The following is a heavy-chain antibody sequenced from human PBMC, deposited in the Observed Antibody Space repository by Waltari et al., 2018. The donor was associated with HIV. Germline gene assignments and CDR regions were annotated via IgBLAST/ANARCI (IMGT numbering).Heavy chain of an antibody. V-gene: IGHV3-15*01. CDR3: VTDAVAVPLDTAY. D-gene: IGHD2-21*01. Sequence: EVHLVESGGGLVKPGGSLRVSCTVPGFPFINAWMNWVRQAPGKGLEWLGRIKSKNDDGTIDYAAPVKDRFTILRDDSKHTLYLEMSSLKIEDTGIYYCVTDAVAVPLDTAYWGQGTLVTVSS. J-gene: IGHJ4*02. CDR2: IKSKNDDGTI. CDR1: GFPFINAW.